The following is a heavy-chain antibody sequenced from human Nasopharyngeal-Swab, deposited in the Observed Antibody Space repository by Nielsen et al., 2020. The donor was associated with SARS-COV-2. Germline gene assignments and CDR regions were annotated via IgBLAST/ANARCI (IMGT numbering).Heavy chain of an antibody. CDR2: INPNSGGT. CDR3: ARDYYDSSGYYWGHHDAFDI. D-gene: IGHD3-22*01. CDR1: GYTFTGYY. J-gene: IGHJ3*02. Sequence: ASVKVSSKASGYTFTGYYMHWVRQAPGQGLEWMGWINPNSGGTNYAQKFQGRVTMTRDTSISTAYMELSRLRSDDTAVYYCARDYYDSSGYYWGHHDAFDIWGQGTMVTVSS. V-gene: IGHV1-2*02.